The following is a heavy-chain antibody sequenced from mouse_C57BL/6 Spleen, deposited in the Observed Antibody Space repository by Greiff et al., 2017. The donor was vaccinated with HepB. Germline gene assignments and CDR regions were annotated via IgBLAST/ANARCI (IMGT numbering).Heavy chain of an antibody. J-gene: IGHJ1*03. CDR2: INPSNGGT. CDR1: GYTFTSYW. Sequence: QVQLQQPGTELVKPGASVKLSCKASGYTFTSYWMHWVKQRPGQGLEWIGNINPSNGGTNYNEKFKSKATLTVDKSSSTAYMQLSSLTSEDSAVYYCASGDYGSSPWYFDVWGTGTTVTVSS. V-gene: IGHV1-53*01. CDR3: ASGDYGSSPWYFDV. D-gene: IGHD1-1*01.